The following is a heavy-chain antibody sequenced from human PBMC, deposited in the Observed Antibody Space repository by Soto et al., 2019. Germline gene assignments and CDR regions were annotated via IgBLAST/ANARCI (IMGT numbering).Heavy chain of an antibody. CDR2: INHSGST. CDR1: GGSFSGYY. D-gene: IGHD2-2*02. CDR3: AREDQLLYRVWYYYYYMDV. Sequence: SETLSLTCAVYGGSFSGYYWSWIRQPPGKGLEWIGEINHSGSTNYNPSLKSRVTISVDTSKNQFSLKLSSVTAADTAVYYCAREDQLLYRVWYYYYYMDVWGKGTTVTVSS. V-gene: IGHV4-34*01. J-gene: IGHJ6*03.